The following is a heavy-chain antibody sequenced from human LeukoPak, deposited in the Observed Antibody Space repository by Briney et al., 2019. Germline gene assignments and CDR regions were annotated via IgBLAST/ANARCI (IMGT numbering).Heavy chain of an antibody. CDR1: GFTFSSYD. Sequence: GGSLRLSCAASGFTFSSYDMHWVRLATGRGLEWVSAICIAGDTYYPGPVTGRFTISREDANNSVYLQMNSLRGVDTGVYYCAIRGLGYYYMDVWGKGAMVTVSS. CDR3: AIRGLGYYYMDV. CDR2: ICIAGDT. J-gene: IGHJ6*03. V-gene: IGHV3-13*01. D-gene: IGHD3-16*01.